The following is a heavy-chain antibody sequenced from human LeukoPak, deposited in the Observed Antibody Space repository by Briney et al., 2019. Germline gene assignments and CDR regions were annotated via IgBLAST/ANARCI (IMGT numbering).Heavy chain of an antibody. CDR3: ARDRGGSFLF. Sequence: SETLSLTCTVSGGSISSSYWSWIRQPPGKGLEWIGYVYDSGSTSYNPSVKSRVTISADTSKSQFSLRLSSVTAADTAVYYCARDRGGSFLFWGQGTLVTVTS. D-gene: IGHD1-26*01. J-gene: IGHJ4*02. V-gene: IGHV4-59*01. CDR1: GGSISSSY. CDR2: VYDSGST.